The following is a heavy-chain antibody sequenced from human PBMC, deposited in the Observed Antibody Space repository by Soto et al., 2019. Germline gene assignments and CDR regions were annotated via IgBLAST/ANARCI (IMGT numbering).Heavy chain of an antibody. V-gene: IGHV1-3*01. CDR1: GYTFTSYA. CDR3: ARFGIRGMATITLFDY. Sequence: ASVKVSCKTSGYTFTSYAMHWVRQAPGQRLEWMGWINAGNGNTKYSQKFQGRVTITRDTSASTAYMELSSLRSEDTAVYYCARFGIRGMATITLFDYWGRGTLVTVSS. CDR2: INAGNGNT. J-gene: IGHJ4*02. D-gene: IGHD5-12*01.